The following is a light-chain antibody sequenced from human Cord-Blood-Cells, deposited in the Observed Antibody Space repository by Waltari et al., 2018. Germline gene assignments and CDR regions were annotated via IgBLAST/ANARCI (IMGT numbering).Light chain of an antibody. Sequence: QSALTQPASVSGSPGQSITISCTGTSSDVGGYNYVSWYQQHPGKAPKHMIYDVSNRPSGVSNRFSGPKSGNTASLTISGLQAEDEADYYCSSYTSSSTRVFGGGTKLTVL. J-gene: IGLJ3*02. CDR1: SSDVGGYNY. CDR3: SSYTSSSTRV. CDR2: DVS. V-gene: IGLV2-14*03.